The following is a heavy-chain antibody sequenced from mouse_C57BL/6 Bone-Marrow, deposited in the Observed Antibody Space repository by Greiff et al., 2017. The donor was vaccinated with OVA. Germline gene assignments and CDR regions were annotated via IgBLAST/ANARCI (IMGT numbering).Heavy chain of an antibody. D-gene: IGHD1-1*01. Sequence: VKLQESGAELARPGASVKLSCKASGYTFPSYGISWVKQRTGQGLEWIGEIYPRSGHTYYNEKFKGKATLTADKSSSTAYMELRNLTSEDSAVYFCARRITTVVDAMDYWGQGTSVTVSS. CDR1: GYTFPSYG. J-gene: IGHJ4*01. CDR3: ARRITTVVDAMDY. CDR2: IYPRSGHT. V-gene: IGHV1-81*01.